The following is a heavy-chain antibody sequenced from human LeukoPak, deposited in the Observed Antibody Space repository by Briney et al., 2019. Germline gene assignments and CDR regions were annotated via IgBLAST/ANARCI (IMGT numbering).Heavy chain of an antibody. CDR3: VRDVFSLGDS. D-gene: IGHD2/OR15-2a*01. CDR1: GFTFSDYG. J-gene: IGHJ5*01. V-gene: IGHV3-74*01. CDR2: INHDGTLR. Sequence: GGSLRLSCAASGFTFSDYGMHWVRQAPGKGLVWVSHINHDGTLRNYADSVKGRFTISRDFAKNTLYLQMNTLGAEDTAVYYCVRDVFSLGDSWGHGTLVTVSS.